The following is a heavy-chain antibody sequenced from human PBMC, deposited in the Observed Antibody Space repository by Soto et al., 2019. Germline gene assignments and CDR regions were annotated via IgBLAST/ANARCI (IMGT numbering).Heavy chain of an antibody. Sequence: PGWSLRLSCAASGFTFSSYGMHWVRQAPGKGLEWVAVISYDGSNKYYADSVKGRFTISRDNSKNTLYLQVNSLRAEDTAVYYCEQNSGDYVWGHNWFDHWGQGTLGTVS. J-gene: IGHJ5*02. CDR2: ISYDGSNK. CDR3: EQNSGDYVWGHNWFDH. V-gene: IGHV3-30*18. CDR1: GFTFSSYG. D-gene: IGHD3-16*01.